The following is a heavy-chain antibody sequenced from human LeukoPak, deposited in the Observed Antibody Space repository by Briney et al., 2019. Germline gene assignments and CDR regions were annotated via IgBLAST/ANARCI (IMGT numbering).Heavy chain of an antibody. CDR1: GFTVSSNY. Sequence: GGSLRLSCAASGFTVSSNYMSWVRQAPGKGLEWVSVIYSGGSTYYADSVKGRFTISRDNSKNTLYLQMNSLRAEDTAVYYCAHYSGNYPPNYWGQGTLVTVSS. J-gene: IGHJ4*02. CDR3: AHYSGNYPPNY. D-gene: IGHD1-26*01. CDR2: IYSGGST. V-gene: IGHV3-66*02.